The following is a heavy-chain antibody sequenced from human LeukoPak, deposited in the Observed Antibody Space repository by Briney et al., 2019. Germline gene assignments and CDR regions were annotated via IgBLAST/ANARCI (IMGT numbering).Heavy chain of an antibody. J-gene: IGHJ4*02. CDR2: IYPGDSDT. D-gene: IGHD4-17*01. Sequence: GESLKISCKGSGYSFTSYWIGWVRQMPGKGLEWMGIIYPGDSDTRYSPSFQGQVTISADKSISTAYLQWSSLKASDTAMYCCARHSGSHDYGDKSFDYWGQGTLVTVSS. CDR1: GYSFTSYW. CDR3: ARHSGSHDYGDKSFDY. V-gene: IGHV5-51*01.